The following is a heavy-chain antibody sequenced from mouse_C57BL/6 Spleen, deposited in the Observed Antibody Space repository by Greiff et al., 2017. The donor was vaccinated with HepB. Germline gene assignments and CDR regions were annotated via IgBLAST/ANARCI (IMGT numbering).Heavy chain of an antibody. CDR3: AREGYDYDGFDY. CDR1: GFTFSDYG. V-gene: IGHV5-17*01. J-gene: IGHJ2*01. D-gene: IGHD2-4*01. Sequence: EVKLMESGGGLVKPGGSLKLSCADSGFTFSDYGMHWVRQAPEKGLEWVAYISSGSSTIYYADTVKGRFTISRDNAKNTLFLQMTSLRSEDTAMYYCAREGYDYDGFDYWGQGTTLTVSS. CDR2: ISSGSSTI.